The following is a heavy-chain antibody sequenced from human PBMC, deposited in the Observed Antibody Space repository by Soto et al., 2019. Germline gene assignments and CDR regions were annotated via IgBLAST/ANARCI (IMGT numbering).Heavy chain of an antibody. CDR2: ISGGGGST. CDR1: ALTLSRYA. CDR3: AKEGGTYPYYFDY. J-gene: IGHJ4*02. Sequence: EVQLLESGGGLVQPGGSLRLSCAASALTLSRYAMNWVRQAPGKGLEWVSTISGGGGSTYYADSVQGRFTISRDNSKNTLYLQMNSLRVEDTDVYYCAKEGGTYPYYFDYWGQGTLVTVSS. V-gene: IGHV3-23*01. D-gene: IGHD1-26*01.